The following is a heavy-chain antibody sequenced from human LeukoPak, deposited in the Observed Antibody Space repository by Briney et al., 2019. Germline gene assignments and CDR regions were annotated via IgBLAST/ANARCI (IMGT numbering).Heavy chain of an antibody. J-gene: IGHJ5*02. Sequence: PGGSLRLSCAASGFTFSSYWMHWVRQAPGKGLVGVSRINTDGSSTSYADSVKGRFTISRDNAKNTLYLQMNSLRAEDTAVYYCARVEGHWFDPWGQGTLVTASS. V-gene: IGHV3-74*01. CDR3: ARVEGHWFDP. CDR1: GFTFSSYW. CDR2: INTDGSST.